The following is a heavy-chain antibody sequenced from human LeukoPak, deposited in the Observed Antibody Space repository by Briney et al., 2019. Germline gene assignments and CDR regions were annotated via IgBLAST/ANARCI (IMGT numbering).Heavy chain of an antibody. J-gene: IGHJ6*02. Sequence: ASVKVSCKASGGTFSSYAISWVRQAPGQGLEWMGRIIPILGIANYAQKFQGRVTITADKSTSTAYMELSSLRSEDTAVYYCARDGSTSKNYYYYYGMDVWGQGTTVTVSS. V-gene: IGHV1-69*04. CDR3: ARDGSTSKNYYYYYGMDV. D-gene: IGHD2-2*01. CDR1: GGTFSSYA. CDR2: IIPILGIA.